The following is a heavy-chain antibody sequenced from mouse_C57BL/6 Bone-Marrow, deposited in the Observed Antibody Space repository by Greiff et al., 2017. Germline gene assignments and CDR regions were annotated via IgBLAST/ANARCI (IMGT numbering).Heavy chain of an antibody. J-gene: IGHJ4*01. D-gene: IGHD2-2*01. CDR2: INPNNGGT. CDR1: GYTFTDYN. CDR3: ANDLLWLRRYYYAMDY. V-gene: IGHV1-22*01. Sequence: VQLQQSGPELVKPGASVKMSCKASGYTFTDYNMHWVKQSHGKSLEWIGYINPNNGGTSYNQQFKGKATLTVNKSSSKAYMELRSLTSEDSAVYYCANDLLWLRRYYYAMDYWGQGTSVTVSS.